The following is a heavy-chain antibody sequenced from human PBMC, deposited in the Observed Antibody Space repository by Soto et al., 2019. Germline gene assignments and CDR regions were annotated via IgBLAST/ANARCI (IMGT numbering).Heavy chain of an antibody. CDR1: GYTFTSYA. CDR2: MNPNSGNT. J-gene: IGHJ4*02. Sequence: QVQLVQSGAEVKKPGASVKVSCKASGYTFTSYAINWVRQATGQGLEWMGWMNPNSGNTGYAHKFQGRVTMTRNTSISTAYMELSSLRSDDTAVYYCARSVEWLASFDYWGQGTLVTVSS. V-gene: IGHV1-8*01. CDR3: ARSVEWLASFDY. D-gene: IGHD6-19*01.